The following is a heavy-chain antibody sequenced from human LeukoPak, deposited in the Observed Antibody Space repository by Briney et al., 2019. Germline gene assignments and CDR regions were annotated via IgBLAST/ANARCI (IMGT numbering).Heavy chain of an antibody. CDR1: GIAFSNSI. Sequence: GGSLRLSCAASGIAFSNSILHWVRQAPGKGLEWVSAMSFDGFSKYYADSLKGRLSISRDDSKNTVYLQMNSLRLEDTVVYYCAREGHTSGYCGTFDVWGQGITVVVSS. V-gene: IGHV3-30*04. D-gene: IGHD3-22*01. CDR2: MSFDGFSK. CDR3: AREGHTSGYCGTFDV. J-gene: IGHJ3*01.